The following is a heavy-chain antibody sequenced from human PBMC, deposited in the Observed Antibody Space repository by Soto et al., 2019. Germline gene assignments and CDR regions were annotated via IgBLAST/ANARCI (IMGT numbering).Heavy chain of an antibody. CDR1: VVSVRDGSYY. D-gene: IGHD1-7*01. V-gene: IGHV4-61*01. CDR3: AGYNWTYYFEP. J-gene: IGHJ5*02. CDR2: IYHSGST. Sequence: TSETLSLTCTFSVVSVRDGSYYCAWLRQPPWKGLEWIGHIYHSGSTIYNPSLKSRVTISIDTSKSQFSLNLNSMTAADTAVYYCAGYNWTYYFEPWGQGTLVTVSS.